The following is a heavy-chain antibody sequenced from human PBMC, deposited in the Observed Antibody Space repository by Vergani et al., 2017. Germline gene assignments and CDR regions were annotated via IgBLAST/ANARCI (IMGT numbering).Heavy chain of an antibody. J-gene: IGHJ3*01. CDR3: TRRNGWYNSGAKVHPLRTAFDV. D-gene: IGHD4/OR15-4a*01. V-gene: IGHV4-61*02. CDR2: ISASGNA. CDR1: GGSLSAGYYF. Sequence: QVHLQASGPGRVKPSQTLSLTCTMSGGSLSAGYYFWSWIRQPAGKGLEWLGHISASGNASHSPSLKTRVSMSVDTSKNQFSLTVTFVNDADTSIYFCTRRNGWYNSGAKVHPLRTAFDVWGHGTVVTVSS.